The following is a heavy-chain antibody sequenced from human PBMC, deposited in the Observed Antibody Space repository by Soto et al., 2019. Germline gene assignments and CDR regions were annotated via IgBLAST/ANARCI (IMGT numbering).Heavy chain of an antibody. CDR3: ARDQRIYSSGWYGNFDY. V-gene: IGHV3-30-3*01. D-gene: IGHD6-19*01. Sequence: QVQLVESGGGVVQPGRSLRLSCAASGFTFSSYAMHWVRQAPGKGLEWVAVISYDGSNKYYADSVKGRFTISRDNSKNTLYLQMNSLRAEDTAVYYCARDQRIYSSGWYGNFDYWGQGTLVTVSS. J-gene: IGHJ4*02. CDR1: GFTFSSYA. CDR2: ISYDGSNK.